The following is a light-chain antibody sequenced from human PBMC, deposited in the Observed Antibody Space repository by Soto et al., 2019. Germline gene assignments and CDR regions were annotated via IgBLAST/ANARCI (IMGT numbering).Light chain of an antibody. V-gene: IGLV1-47*01. J-gene: IGLJ1*01. CDR1: TSNIGSNY. Sequence: QSVLTQPPSASGTPGQRVTISCSGSTSNIGSNYVYWYQQLPGTAPKLLIYRNNQRPSGVPDRFSGAKSGTSASLAISGLRPEVEADYSCATWDDSLSGYIFGTGTKLTVL. CDR2: RNN. CDR3: ATWDDSLSGYI.